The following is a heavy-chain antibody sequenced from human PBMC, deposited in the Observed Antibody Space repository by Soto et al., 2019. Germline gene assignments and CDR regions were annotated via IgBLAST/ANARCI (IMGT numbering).Heavy chain of an antibody. CDR1: GFTFSSYA. D-gene: IGHD5-12*01. CDR3: ARELTEVDKQFDY. CDR2: ISYDGSNK. Sequence: QVQLVESGGGVVQPGRSLRLSCAASGFTFSSYAMHWVRQAPGKGLEGVAVISYDGSNKYYADSVKGRFTISRDNSKVSMYLQMNSLRAEDTAVYYCARELTEVDKQFDYWGQGTLVTVSS. J-gene: IGHJ4*02. V-gene: IGHV3-30-3*01.